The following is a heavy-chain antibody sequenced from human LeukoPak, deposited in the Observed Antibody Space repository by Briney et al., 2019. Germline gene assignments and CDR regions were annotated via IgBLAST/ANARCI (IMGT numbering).Heavy chain of an antibody. D-gene: IGHD6-19*01. CDR3: AKGRDSSGWYDY. Sequence: QSGGSLRLSCAASGFTFSTYGMSWVRQAPGKGLEWVSAISGSGGSTYYADSVKGRFTISRDNSKNTLYLQMNSLRAEDTAVYYCAKGRDSSGWYDYWGQGTLVTVSS. CDR2: ISGSGGST. J-gene: IGHJ4*02. CDR1: GFTFSTYG. V-gene: IGHV3-23*01.